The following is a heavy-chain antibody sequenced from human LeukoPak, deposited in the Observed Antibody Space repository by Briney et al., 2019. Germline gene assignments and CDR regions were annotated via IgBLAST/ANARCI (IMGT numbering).Heavy chain of an antibody. CDR1: GFTFSTFA. D-gene: IGHD6-19*01. V-gene: IGHV3-23*01. CDR2: IADSGIRT. Sequence: GGSLRLSCAASGFTFSTFAMSCVRQAPGKGLEWVSGIADSGIRTYYADSVKGRFTISRDNSKNALYLQMNSLRAEGTAVYYCAKYEGKSSEEGFDYWGQGTLVTVSS. CDR3: AKYEGKSSEEGFDY. J-gene: IGHJ4*02.